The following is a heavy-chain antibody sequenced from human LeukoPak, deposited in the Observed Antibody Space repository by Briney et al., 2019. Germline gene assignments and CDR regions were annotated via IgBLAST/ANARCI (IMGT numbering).Heavy chain of an antibody. J-gene: IGHJ4*02. V-gene: IGHV3-23*01. CDR2: ISGSGNSP. D-gene: IGHD6-19*01. CDR3: AKDQRAVAGTCFDN. CDR1: GFTFSSYA. Sequence: GGSLRLSCTASGFTFSSYAMTWVRQAPGKGLEWVGDISGSGNSPNYADSVKGRFTISRDNSNNTLYLQMKTLSPEDTAVYYCAKDQRAVAGTCFDNWGQGTLVTVSS.